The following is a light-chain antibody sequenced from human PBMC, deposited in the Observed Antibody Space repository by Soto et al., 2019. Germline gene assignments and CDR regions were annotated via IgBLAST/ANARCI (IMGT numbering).Light chain of an antibody. CDR3: TSYSSSSAVL. J-gene: IGLJ2*01. Sequence: QSALTQPASVSGSLGQSITISCTGTSSNVGAYNYVSWYQQHPDKAPKLLIFDITNRPSGVSGRFSGSKSGTAASLSISGHQADEAADYYWTSYSSSSAVLFGGGTKLTVL. CDR2: DIT. CDR1: SSNVGAYNY. V-gene: IGLV2-14*03.